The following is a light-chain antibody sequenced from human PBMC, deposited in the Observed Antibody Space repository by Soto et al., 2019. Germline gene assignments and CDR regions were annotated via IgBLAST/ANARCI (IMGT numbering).Light chain of an antibody. CDR2: GAN. Sequence: DIQLTQSPSSLSASVGDRITITCRSSQSISRYLNWYQQRPGTAPKVLIFGANSLQSGVPSRFSGSGSATEFTLTISSLQPEDFATYYCQQNYGTPGTFGQGTKVDVK. J-gene: IGKJ1*01. CDR3: QQNYGTPGT. CDR1: QSISRY. V-gene: IGKV1-39*01.